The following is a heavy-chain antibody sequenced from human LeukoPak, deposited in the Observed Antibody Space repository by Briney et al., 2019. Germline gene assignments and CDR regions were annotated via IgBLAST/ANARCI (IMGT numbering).Heavy chain of an antibody. Sequence: ASVKVSCKASGYTFTGYYMHWVRQAPGQGLEWMGWINPNSGGTNYAQKFRGRVTMTRDTSISTAYMELSRLRSDDTAVYYCARVVSGSPLGYMDVWGKGTTVTVSS. D-gene: IGHD1-26*01. V-gene: IGHV1-2*02. CDR2: INPNSGGT. CDR1: GYTFTGYY. J-gene: IGHJ6*03. CDR3: ARVVSGSPLGYMDV.